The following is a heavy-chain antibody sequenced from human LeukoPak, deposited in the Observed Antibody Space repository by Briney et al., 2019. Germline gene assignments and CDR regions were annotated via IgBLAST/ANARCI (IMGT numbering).Heavy chain of an antibody. CDR1: GYSFTSYW. V-gene: IGHV5-51*01. Sequence: GESLKIPGKGSGYSFTSYWIGGVGPLPGKGLEWMGIIYPGDSDTRYSPSFQGQVTISADKSISTAYLQWSSLKASDTAMYYCARQGALGYCSSTSCFDAFDIWGQGTMVTVSS. CDR2: IYPGDSDT. CDR3: ARQGALGYCSSTSCFDAFDI. D-gene: IGHD2-2*01. J-gene: IGHJ3*02.